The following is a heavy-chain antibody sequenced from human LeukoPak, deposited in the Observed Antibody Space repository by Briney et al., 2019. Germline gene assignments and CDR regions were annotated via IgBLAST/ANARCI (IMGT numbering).Heavy chain of an antibody. D-gene: IGHD6-6*01. J-gene: IGHJ4*02. CDR2: IYSGGST. CDR1: GFTVSSNY. Sequence: GGSLRLSCAASGFTVSSNYMSWVRQAPGKGLEWVSVIYSGGSTYYADSVKGRFTISRDNSKNTLYLQMNSLRAEDTAVYYCARVPRGQLVVDYWGQGTLVTVSS. V-gene: IGHV3-66*01. CDR3: ARVPRGQLVVDY.